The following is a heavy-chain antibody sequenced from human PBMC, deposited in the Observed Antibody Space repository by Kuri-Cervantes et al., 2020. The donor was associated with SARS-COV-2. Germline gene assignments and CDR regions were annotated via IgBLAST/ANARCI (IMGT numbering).Heavy chain of an antibody. V-gene: IGHV3-66*02. CDR2: IYSGGST. Sequence: GGSLRLSCAASGFTVSSNYMSWVRQAPGKGLEWVSVIYSGGSTYYADSVKGRFTISRDNSKNTLYLQMNSLRAEDTAVYYCAREGVIAAESFDYWGQGTLVTVSS. J-gene: IGHJ4*02. CDR1: GFTVSSNY. D-gene: IGHD6-13*01. CDR3: AREGVIAAESFDY.